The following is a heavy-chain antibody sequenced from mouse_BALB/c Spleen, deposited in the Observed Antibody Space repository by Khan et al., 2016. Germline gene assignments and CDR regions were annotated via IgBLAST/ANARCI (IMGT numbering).Heavy chain of an antibody. J-gene: IGHJ2*01. CDR2: ISSGGSYT. Sequence: EVQLVESGGDLVKPGGSLKLSCAASGFTFSSYGMSWVRQTPDKRLEWVATISSGGSYTYYPDSVKGRFTISRDNAKNTLYLQMSSLKSEDTAMYYCARHRNYFDYWAQGTTLPVSS. CDR1: GFTFSSYG. CDR3: ARHRNYFDY. V-gene: IGHV5-6*01.